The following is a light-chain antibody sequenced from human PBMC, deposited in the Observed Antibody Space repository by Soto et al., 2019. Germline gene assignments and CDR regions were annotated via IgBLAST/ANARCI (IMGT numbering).Light chain of an antibody. CDR1: QSVRNNY. J-gene: IGKJ1*01. CDR3: QQYGTSPRT. Sequence: EIGLTQSPGTLSLSLGERATLSCRASQSVRNNYLAWYQQRPGQAPRLLIHGASSRATGIPDRFSGSGSGTDFTLTISRLEPEDFAVYYCQQYGTSPRTFGQGPKVDIK. V-gene: IGKV3-20*01. CDR2: GAS.